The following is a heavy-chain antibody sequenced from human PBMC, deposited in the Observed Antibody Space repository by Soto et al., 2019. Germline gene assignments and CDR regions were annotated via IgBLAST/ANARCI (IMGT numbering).Heavy chain of an antibody. J-gene: IGHJ6*02. Sequence: LRLSCAVSGFTFSRYEMNWVRQAPGKGLEWVSYIGTSGKTIYYADSVRGRFTISRDNAKNSLYLQMNSLRAEDTAVYYCARDPAIYSGNFDYGLDVWRQGTTVTVSS. V-gene: IGHV3-48*03. CDR1: GFTFSRYE. CDR2: IGTSGKTI. CDR3: ARDPAIYSGNFDYGLDV. D-gene: IGHD4-4*01.